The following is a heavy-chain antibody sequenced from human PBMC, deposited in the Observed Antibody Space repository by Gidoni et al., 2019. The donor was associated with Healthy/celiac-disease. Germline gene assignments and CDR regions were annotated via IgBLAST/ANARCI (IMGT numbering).Heavy chain of an antibody. D-gene: IGHD3-22*01. Sequence: QVQLVESGGGVVQPGRSLSLSCAASGFTFRSYAMHWVRQAPGKGLEWVAVISYDGSNKYDADSVKGRFTISRDNSKNTLYLQMNSLRAEDTAVYYCARAEDYYDSSAHFDYWGQGTLVTVSS. CDR3: ARAEDYYDSSAHFDY. CDR2: ISYDGSNK. J-gene: IGHJ4*02. CDR1: GFTFRSYA. V-gene: IGHV3-30-3*01.